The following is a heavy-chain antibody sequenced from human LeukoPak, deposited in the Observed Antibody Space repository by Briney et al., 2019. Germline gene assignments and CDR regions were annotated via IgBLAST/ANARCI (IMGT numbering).Heavy chain of an antibody. D-gene: IGHD6-6*01. V-gene: IGHV3-21*01. Sequence: GGSLRLSCAASGFTFSSYSMNWVRQAPGKGLEWVSSISSSSGYIYYADSVKGRFTISRDNAKNSLYLQMNSLRAEDTAVYYCARASLAARRFLDYWGQGTLVTVSS. J-gene: IGHJ4*02. CDR2: ISSSSGYI. CDR3: ARASLAARRFLDY. CDR1: GFTFSSYS.